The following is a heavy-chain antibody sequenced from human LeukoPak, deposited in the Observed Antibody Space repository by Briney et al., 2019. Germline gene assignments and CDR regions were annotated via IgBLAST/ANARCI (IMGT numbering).Heavy chain of an antibody. CDR2: ITRSSTST. J-gene: IGHJ5*02. D-gene: IGHD1-20*01. CDR1: GFTFSSYS. CDR3: ARDNWNDAPGGFDP. V-gene: IGHV3-21*01. Sequence: KTGGPLRLSCAASGFTFSSYSMNWVRQAPGKGLEWVSSITRSSTSTYYTDSVRGRFTISRDNAKNSLYLQMNSLRAEDTAVYYCARDNWNDAPGGFDPWGQGTLVTVSS.